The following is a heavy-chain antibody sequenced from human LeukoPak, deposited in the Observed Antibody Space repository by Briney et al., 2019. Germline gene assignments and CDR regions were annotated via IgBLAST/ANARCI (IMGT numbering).Heavy chain of an antibody. V-gene: IGHV3-66*04. J-gene: IGHJ6*02. Sequence: GGSLRLSCAVSGFILSINYMSWVRQAPGKGLEWDSVIYSGGSKYYAESVKDRFTISRDKSKNTLYLKMNSVRAEDTAVYYCASQVYYGSGSPDLYYYYYYGMDVWGQGTTVTVSS. CDR1: GFILSINY. CDR2: IYSGGSK. CDR3: ASQVYYGSGSPDLYYYYYYGMDV. D-gene: IGHD3-10*01.